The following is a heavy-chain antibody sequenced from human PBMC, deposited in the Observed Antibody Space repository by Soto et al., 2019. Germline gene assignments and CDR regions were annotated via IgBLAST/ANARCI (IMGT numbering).Heavy chain of an antibody. V-gene: IGHV4-59*01. J-gene: IGHJ4*02. CDR3: ARSVAVPGAHIDY. Sequence: PSATLSLTCIVSGGSISWSCWSWRRESPGKGLEWLGYVYYTGSTNYSPSLRSRVSISVDTSKNEFSLRLSSVTAADTAVYFCARSVAVPGAHIDYWGQGTQVTVSS. CDR1: GGSISWSC. CDR2: VYYTGST. D-gene: IGHD6-19*01.